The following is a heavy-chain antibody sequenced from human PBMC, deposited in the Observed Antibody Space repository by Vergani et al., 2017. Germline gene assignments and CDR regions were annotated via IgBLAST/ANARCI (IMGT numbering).Heavy chain of an antibody. Sequence: EVQLVESGGGLVQPGRSLRLSCAASGFTFDDYAMHWVRQAPGKGLEWVSGISWNSGSIGYADSVKGRFTISRDNAKNSLYLQMNSLRAEDTALYYCAKVRGMDTAMVNAFDIWGQGTMVTVSS. CDR1: GFTFDDYA. J-gene: IGHJ3*02. D-gene: IGHD5-18*01. V-gene: IGHV3-9*01. CDR2: ISWNSGSI. CDR3: AKVRGMDTAMVNAFDI.